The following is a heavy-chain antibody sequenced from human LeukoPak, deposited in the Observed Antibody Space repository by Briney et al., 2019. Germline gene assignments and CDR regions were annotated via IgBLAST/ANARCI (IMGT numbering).Heavy chain of an antibody. CDR2: ISGSGGST. D-gene: IGHD2-15*01. Sequence: QPGGSLRLSCAASGFTFSSYAMSWVRQAPGKGLEWVSAISGSGGSTYYADSVKGRFSISRDISKNTVFLQMNSLRADDTAVYYCAREGLGCSGGSCYRPGAFDIWGQGTMVTVSS. V-gene: IGHV3-23*01. CDR1: GFTFSSYA. CDR3: AREGLGCSGGSCYRPGAFDI. J-gene: IGHJ3*02.